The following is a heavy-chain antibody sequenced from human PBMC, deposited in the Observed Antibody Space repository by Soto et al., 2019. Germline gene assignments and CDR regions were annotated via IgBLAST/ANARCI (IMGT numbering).Heavy chain of an antibody. Sequence: ASETLSLTCTVSGGSISSYYWSWIRQPPGKGLEWIGYIYYSGSTNYNPSLKSRVTISVDTSKNQFSLKLSSVTAADTAVYYCARGQRSDYYYYYYMHVSGKATTVTVSS. J-gene: IGHJ6*03. CDR2: IYYSGST. D-gene: IGHD1-1*01. V-gene: IGHV4-59*01. CDR3: ARGQRSDYYYYYYMHV. CDR1: GGSISSYY.